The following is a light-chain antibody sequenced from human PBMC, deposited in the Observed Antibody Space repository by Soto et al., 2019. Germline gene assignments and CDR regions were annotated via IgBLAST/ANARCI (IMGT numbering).Light chain of an antibody. J-gene: IGLJ3*02. CDR1: SSNIGSNT. CDR2: SNN. Sequence: QSVLIQPSSASGTPGQRVTMSCSASSSNIGSNTIKWYQQFPGTAPKLLIYSNNQRPSGVPDRFSGSKSGTSASLAISGLQSEDEADYYCAAWDDSLNGVLFGGGTKLTVL. CDR3: AAWDDSLNGVL. V-gene: IGLV1-44*01.